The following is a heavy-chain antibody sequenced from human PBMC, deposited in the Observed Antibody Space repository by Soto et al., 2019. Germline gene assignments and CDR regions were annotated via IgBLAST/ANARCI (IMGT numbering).Heavy chain of an antibody. J-gene: IGHJ4*02. CDR1: GGSISSDY. CDR3: ARVGGVAARTFAY. D-gene: IGHD6-6*01. V-gene: IGHV4-59*01. Sequence: SETLSLTCTVSGGSISSDYWSWLRQPPGKGLEWIGYIYYSGSTNYNPSLESRVTISLDTSKNQFSLKLRSLTTADTAVYYCARVGGVAARTFAYWGQGTLVTVSS. CDR2: IYYSGST.